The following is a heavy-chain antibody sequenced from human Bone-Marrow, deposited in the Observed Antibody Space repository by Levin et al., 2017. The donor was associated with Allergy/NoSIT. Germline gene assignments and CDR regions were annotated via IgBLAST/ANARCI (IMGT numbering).Heavy chain of an antibody. CDR1: GFPFHNVW. J-gene: IGHJ4*02. CDR2: MKSEAYGGTA. V-gene: IGHV3-15*01. D-gene: IGHD7-27*01. CDR3: TTDLDHATWGGY. Sequence: LSLTCAASGFPFHNVWMNWVRQAPGKGLEWVGRMKSEAYGGTADYAAPVKGRFTISRDDSKNTVFLQLNNLQAEDTAVYYCTTDLDHATWGGYWGQGTLVTVSS.